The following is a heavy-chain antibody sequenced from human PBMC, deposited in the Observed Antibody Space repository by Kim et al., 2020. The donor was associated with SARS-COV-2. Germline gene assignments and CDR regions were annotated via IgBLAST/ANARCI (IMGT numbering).Heavy chain of an antibody. CDR3: ARYGVVSYGGNDSEAF. CDR1: GFSFDSYS. V-gene: IGHV3-21*04. J-gene: IGHJ3*01. Sequence: GGSLRLSCAAYGFSFDSYSMNWVRQAPGKGLEWVASISSNNKNIHYADSVKGRFIVSRDNVGNSLILQMNSLKAEDTATYYCARYGVVSYGGNDSEAF. CDR2: ISSNNKNI. D-gene: IGHD5-18*01.